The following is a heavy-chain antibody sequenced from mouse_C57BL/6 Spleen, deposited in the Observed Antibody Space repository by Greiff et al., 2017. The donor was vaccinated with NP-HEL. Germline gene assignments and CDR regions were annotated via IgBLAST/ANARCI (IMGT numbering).Heavy chain of an antibody. Sequence: EVQRVESGGDLVKPGGSLKLSCAASGFTFSSYGMSWVRQTPDKRLEWVATISSGGSYTYYPDSVKGRFTISRDNAKNTLYLQMSSLKSEDTAMYYCASHYGSSGDAMDYWGQGTSVTVSS. V-gene: IGHV5-6*01. D-gene: IGHD1-1*01. J-gene: IGHJ4*01. CDR1: GFTFSSYG. CDR2: ISSGGSYT. CDR3: ASHYGSSGDAMDY.